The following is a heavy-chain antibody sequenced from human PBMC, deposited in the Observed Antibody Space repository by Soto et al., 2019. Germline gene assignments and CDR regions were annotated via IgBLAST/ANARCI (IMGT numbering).Heavy chain of an antibody. CDR2: TYYRSKWYY. CDR1: GDSVSSNSAG. Sequence: QVQLQQSGPGLVKPSQTLSLTCAITGDSVSSNSAGWSWVRQSPSRGLEWLGRTYYRSKWYYEYAVSVRGRITINPDTSKNPYSLQLNSVTPEDTAVYFCARGEQYSGRSFDYWGQGTLVTVSS. J-gene: IGHJ4*01. V-gene: IGHV6-1*01. D-gene: IGHD1-26*01. CDR3: ARGEQYSGRSFDY.